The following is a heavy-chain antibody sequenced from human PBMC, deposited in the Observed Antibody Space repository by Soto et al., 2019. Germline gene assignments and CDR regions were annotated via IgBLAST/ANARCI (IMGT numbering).Heavy chain of an antibody. CDR2: INHSGST. CDR1: GGSFSGYY. D-gene: IGHD1-26*01. CDR3: ARFPLTGAKGGYYMDV. V-gene: IGHV4-34*01. Sequence: SETLSLTCAVYGGSFSGYYWSWIRQPPGKGLEWIEEINHSGSTNYNPSLKSRVTISVDTSKNQFSLKLSSVTAADTAVYYCARFPLTGAKGGYYMDVWGKGTTVTVSS. J-gene: IGHJ6*03.